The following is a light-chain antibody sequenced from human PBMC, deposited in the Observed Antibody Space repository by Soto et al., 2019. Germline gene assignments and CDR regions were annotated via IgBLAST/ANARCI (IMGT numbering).Light chain of an antibody. J-gene: IGKJ4*01. Sequence: DIPMTQSPSTLSASVGDRVTITCRASQSISNWLAWFQQKPGKAPKPLIYDASNLESGVPSRFSGSGSGTEFTLTISSLQPDDFATYYGQQYKTSSTFGGGTKVEIK. V-gene: IGKV1-5*01. CDR3: QQYKTSST. CDR2: DAS. CDR1: QSISNW.